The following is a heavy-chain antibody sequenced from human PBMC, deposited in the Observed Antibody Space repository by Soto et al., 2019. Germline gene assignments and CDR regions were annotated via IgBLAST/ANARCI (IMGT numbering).Heavy chain of an antibody. CDR3: ARGTIHRAQFDY. J-gene: IGHJ4*02. D-gene: IGHD3-9*01. Sequence: SVKVSCKASGGTFSSYAISWVRQAPGQGLEWMGGIIPIFGTANYAQKFQGRVTITADESTSTAYMELSSLRSEDTAVYYCARGTIHRAQFDYWGQGTLVTVSS. CDR1: GGTFSSYA. CDR2: IIPIFGTA. V-gene: IGHV1-69*13.